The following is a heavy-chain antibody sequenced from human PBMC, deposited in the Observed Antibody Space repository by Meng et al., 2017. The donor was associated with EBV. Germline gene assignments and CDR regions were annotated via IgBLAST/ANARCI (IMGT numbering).Heavy chain of an antibody. CDR3: ARDGRLYDTPSPFDY. CDR2: ISAYNGNT. CDR1: GYTFTSYG. V-gene: IGHV1-18*01. J-gene: IGHJ4*02. Sequence: QGQLVQSGAEVKKPGASVKVSCKASGYTFTSYGISWVRQAPGQGLEWMGWISAYNGNTNYAQKLQGRVTMTTDTSTSTAYMELRSLRSDDTVVYYCARDGRLYDTPSPFDYWGQGTLVTVSS. D-gene: IGHD3-22*01.